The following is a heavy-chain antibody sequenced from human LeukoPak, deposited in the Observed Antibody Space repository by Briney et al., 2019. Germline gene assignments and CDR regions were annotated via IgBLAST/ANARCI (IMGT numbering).Heavy chain of an antibody. D-gene: IGHD3-22*01. V-gene: IGHV4-59*01. CDR1: GGSISSYH. CDR3: ARARNYYDSSDYYFEGDAFDI. J-gene: IGHJ3*02. CDR2: IYYSGST. Sequence: SETLSLTCTVSGGSISSYHWSWIRQPPGKGLECIGYIYYSGSTHYNPSLKSRVTISVDTSKNQFSLKLSSVTAADTAVYFCARARNYYDSSDYYFEGDAFDIWGQGTMVTVSS.